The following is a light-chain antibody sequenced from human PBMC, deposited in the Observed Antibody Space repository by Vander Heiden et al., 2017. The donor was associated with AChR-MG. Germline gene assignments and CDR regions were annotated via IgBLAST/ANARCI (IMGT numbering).Light chain of an antibody. Sequence: DIQMTQSPSSLSASVGDRVTITCRASQSISSYLNWYQQKPRKAPKLLIYAASSLQSGVPSRFSGSGSGTDFTLTISSLQPEDFATYYCQQSYSTLTWTFGQVTKVEIK. CDR2: AAS. J-gene: IGKJ1*01. CDR3: QQSYSTLTWT. V-gene: IGKV1-39*01. CDR1: QSISSY.